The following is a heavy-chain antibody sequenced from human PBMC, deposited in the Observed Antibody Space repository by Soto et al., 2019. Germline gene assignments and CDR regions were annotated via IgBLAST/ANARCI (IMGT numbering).Heavy chain of an antibody. CDR3: ARLTGTAMPGWFDP. CDR2: IYHSGST. V-gene: IGHV4-38-2*01. J-gene: IGHJ5*02. D-gene: IGHD5-18*01. Sequence: SETLSLTCAFSGYSISSGYYLGWIRQPPGKGLEWIGSIYHSGSTYYNPSLKSRVTISVDTSKNQFSLKLSSVTAADTAVYYCARLTGTAMPGWFDPWGQGTLVTVSS. CDR1: GYSISSGYY.